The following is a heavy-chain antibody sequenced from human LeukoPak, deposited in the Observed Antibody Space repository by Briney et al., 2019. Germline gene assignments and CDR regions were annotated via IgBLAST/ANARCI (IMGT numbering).Heavy chain of an antibody. CDR1: GCTFTSYG. D-gene: IGHD3-10*01. Sequence: SVTVSCKASGCTFTSYGISWVRQAPGQGLEWMGGIIPIFGTANYAQKFQGRVTITADESTSTAYMELSNLRSEDTAVYYCARKYGSGSYSPRYYFDYWGQGTLVTVSS. J-gene: IGHJ4*02. CDR3: ARKYGSGSYSPRYYFDY. CDR2: IIPIFGTA. V-gene: IGHV1-69*13.